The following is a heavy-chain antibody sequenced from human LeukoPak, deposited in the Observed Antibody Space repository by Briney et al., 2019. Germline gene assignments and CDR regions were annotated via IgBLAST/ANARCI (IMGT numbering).Heavy chain of an antibody. CDR1: GVSISNYY. J-gene: IGHJ4*02. CDR2: IYSSGST. CDR3: ARFAYCGGHCWYYFDY. D-gene: IGHD2-21*02. Sequence: SETLSLTCTVSGVSISNYYWSWIRQPPGEGLEWIGYIYSSGSTNYNPSLTSRVTISVDTSKNQFSLKLNSVTAADTAVYYCARFAYCGGHCWYYFDYWGQGSLVTVSS. V-gene: IGHV4-59*01.